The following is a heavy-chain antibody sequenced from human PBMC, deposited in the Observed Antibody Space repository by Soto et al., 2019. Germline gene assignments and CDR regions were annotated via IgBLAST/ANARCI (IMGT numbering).Heavy chain of an antibody. V-gene: IGHV1-18*01. CDR3: ATRSPAFDY. CDR1: GYTFTTFG. Sequence: QVQLVQSGPEVKKPGAAVKVSCKTSGYTFTTFGIGWVRQAPGQGLEWMGWISTSKGNTNYAQKFQGRVTMTTDTSTITAYTELRSLRSDDTAVSYCATRSPAFDYWGQGTPVTVSS. CDR2: ISTSKGNT. J-gene: IGHJ4*02.